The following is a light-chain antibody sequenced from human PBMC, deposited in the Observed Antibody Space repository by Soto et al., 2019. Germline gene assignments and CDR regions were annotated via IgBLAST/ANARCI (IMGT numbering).Light chain of an antibody. CDR3: QQRSNWPLVT. Sequence: EIVLTQSPATLSLSPGERATLPCRASQSVSSYLAWYQQKPGQPPRLLIYDASNRATGIPARFSGSGSGTDFTLTISSLETEDFAVYYCQQRSNWPLVTFGPGTRVDV. J-gene: IGKJ3*01. V-gene: IGKV3-11*01. CDR2: DAS. CDR1: QSVSSY.